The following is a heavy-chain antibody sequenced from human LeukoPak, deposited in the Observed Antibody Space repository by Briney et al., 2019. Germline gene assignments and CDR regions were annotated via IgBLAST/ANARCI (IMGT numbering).Heavy chain of an antibody. Sequence: ASVKVSCKASVYTFTSYGISWVRQAPGQGLEWMGWISAYNGNTNYAQKLQGRVTMTTDTSTSTAYMELRSLRSDDTAVYYCARDDYSSSSIWFDPWGQGTLVTVSS. CDR3: ARDDYSSSSIWFDP. J-gene: IGHJ5*02. CDR1: VYTFTSYG. D-gene: IGHD6-6*01. CDR2: ISAYNGNT. V-gene: IGHV1-18*01.